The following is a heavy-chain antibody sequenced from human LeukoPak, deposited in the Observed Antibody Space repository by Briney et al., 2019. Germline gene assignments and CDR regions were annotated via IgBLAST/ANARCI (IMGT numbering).Heavy chain of an antibody. Sequence: GGSPRLSCAASGFTFSSYSMNWVRQAPGKGLEWVSYISSSSSTIYYADSVKGRFTISRDNAKNSLYLQMNSLRAEDTAAYYCARGVGYEVTTFPWGQGTLVTVSS. CDR3: ARGVGYEVTTFP. D-gene: IGHD4-11*01. CDR2: ISSSSSTI. V-gene: IGHV3-48*01. J-gene: IGHJ4*02. CDR1: GFTFSSYS.